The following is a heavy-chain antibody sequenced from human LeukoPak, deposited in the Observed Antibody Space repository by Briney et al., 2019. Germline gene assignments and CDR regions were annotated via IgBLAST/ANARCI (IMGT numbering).Heavy chain of an antibody. CDR2: ISVTGGTT. CDR1: GFTFSTYD. Sequence: GGSLRLSCAASGFTFSTYDMSWVRQAPGKGLERVSAISVTGGTTYYADSVKGRFTISRDNSKNTLYLQMNSLRAEDTAVYYCAKGQQLVGYWGQGTLVTVSS. D-gene: IGHD6-13*01. V-gene: IGHV3-23*01. CDR3: AKGQQLVGY. J-gene: IGHJ4*02.